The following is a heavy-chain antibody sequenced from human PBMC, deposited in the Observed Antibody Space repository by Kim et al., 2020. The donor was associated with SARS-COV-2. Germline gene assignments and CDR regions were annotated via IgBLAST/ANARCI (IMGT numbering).Heavy chain of an antibody. J-gene: IGHJ4*02. V-gene: IGHV3-23*01. CDR2: IGGSGGNT. CDR1: GFTFSNYS. CDR3: ANGARSSGWLTHDY. Sequence: GGSLRLSCAASGFTFSNYSMSWVRQAPGKGLEWVSDIGGSGGNTHYADSVQGRFTISRDNSKNMLYLQMNSLGVDDTAVYYCANGARSSGWLTHDYWGQGTLVTVAS. D-gene: IGHD6-19*01.